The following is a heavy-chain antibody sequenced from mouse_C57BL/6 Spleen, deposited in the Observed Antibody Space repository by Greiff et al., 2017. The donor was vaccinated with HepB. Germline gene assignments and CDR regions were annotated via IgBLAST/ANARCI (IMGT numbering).Heavy chain of an antibody. D-gene: IGHD2-4*01. CDR2: INPNNGGT. J-gene: IGHJ3*01. CDR3: ARSLYDYDPY. V-gene: IGHV1-26*01. CDR1: GYTFTDYY. Sequence: VQLQQSGPELVKPGASVKISCKASGYTFTDYYMNWVKQSHGKSLEWIGDINPNNGGTSYNQKFKGKATLTVDKSSSTAYMELRSLTSEDSAVYYCARSLYDYDPYWGQGTLVTVSA.